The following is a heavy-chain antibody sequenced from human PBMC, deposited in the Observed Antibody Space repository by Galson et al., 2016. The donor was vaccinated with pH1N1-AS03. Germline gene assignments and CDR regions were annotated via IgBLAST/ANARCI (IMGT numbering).Heavy chain of an antibody. Sequence: SLRLSCAGSGFIFSDYEMNWIRQAPGKGPEWISYISHSDEGKFYADSVKGRISISRDSDQNSLYLEMMSLRAEDTAVYYCTRDLLGWGRNYDSWGQGTLVTVSS. V-gene: IGHV3-48*03. CDR3: TRDLLGWGRNYDS. J-gene: IGHJ5*01. CDR2: ISHSDEGK. D-gene: IGHD3-16*01. CDR1: GFIFSDYE.